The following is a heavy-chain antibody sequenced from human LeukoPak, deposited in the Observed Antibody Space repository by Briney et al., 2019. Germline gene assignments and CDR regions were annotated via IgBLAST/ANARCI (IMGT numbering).Heavy chain of an antibody. V-gene: IGHV1-69*05. J-gene: IGHJ4*02. Sequence: SVKVSCKASGYTFTGYYMHWVRQAPGQGLEWMGWIIPIFGTANYAQKFQGRVTITTDESTSTAYMELSSLRSEDTAVYYCAKAMATIWAFDYWGQGTLVTVSS. CDR2: IIPIFGTA. CDR3: AKAMATIWAFDY. CDR1: GYTFTGYY. D-gene: IGHD5-24*01.